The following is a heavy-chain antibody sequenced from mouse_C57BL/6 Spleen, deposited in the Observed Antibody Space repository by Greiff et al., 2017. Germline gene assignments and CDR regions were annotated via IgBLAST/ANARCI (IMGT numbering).Heavy chain of an antibody. CDR1: GYTFTSYW. J-gene: IGHJ2*01. CDR2: IDPSDSYT. CDR3: ARGTGTSYFDY. D-gene: IGHD4-1*01. Sequence: QVQLQQPGAELVKPGASVKLSCKASGYTFTSYWMQWVKQRPGQGLEWIGEIDPSDSYTNYNQKFKGKATLTVDTSSSTAYMQLSSLTSEDSAVYYCARGTGTSYFDYGGQGTTLTVSS. V-gene: IGHV1-50*01.